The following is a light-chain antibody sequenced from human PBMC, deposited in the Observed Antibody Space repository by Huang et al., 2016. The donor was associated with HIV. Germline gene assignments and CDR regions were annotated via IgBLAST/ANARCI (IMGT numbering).Light chain of an antibody. CDR2: EVS. J-gene: IGKJ2*01. CDR3: MQSIQLPPYT. Sequence: DIVMTQTPLSLSVTPGQPASISCKSSQSLLHSDGKTYLYWYLQKPGQSPQLLIYEVSNRVSGVPDRFSGSGSGTDVTLKISRVEAEDVGVYYCMQSIQLPPYTFGQGTKLEIK. V-gene: IGKV2D-29*02. CDR1: QSLLHSDGKTY.